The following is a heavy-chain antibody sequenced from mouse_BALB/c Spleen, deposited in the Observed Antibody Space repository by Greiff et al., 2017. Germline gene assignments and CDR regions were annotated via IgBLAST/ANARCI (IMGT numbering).Heavy chain of an antibody. V-gene: IGHV3-2*02. Sequence: QLKESGPGLVKPSQSLSLTCTVTGYSITSDYAWNWIRQFPGNKLEWMGYISYSGSTSYNPSLKSRISITRDTSKNQFFLQLNSVTTEDTATYYCARRVITTAGAMDYWGQGTSVTVSS. D-gene: IGHD2-4*01. CDR1: GYSITSDYA. CDR2: ISYSGST. CDR3: ARRVITTAGAMDY. J-gene: IGHJ4*01.